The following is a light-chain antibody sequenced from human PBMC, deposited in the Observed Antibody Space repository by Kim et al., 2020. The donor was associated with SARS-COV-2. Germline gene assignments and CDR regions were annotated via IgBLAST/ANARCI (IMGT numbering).Light chain of an antibody. V-gene: IGKV3-11*01. Sequence: SLSPGEGATLSCRASQSVGDFLASYQQRPGQSPRLLTYDAAKRATGTPVRFSGSGSGTDFTLTIRPLESEDFAIYYCQRSSWPITFGQGTRLEIK. J-gene: IGKJ5*01. CDR3: QRSSWPIT. CDR1: QSVGDF. CDR2: DAA.